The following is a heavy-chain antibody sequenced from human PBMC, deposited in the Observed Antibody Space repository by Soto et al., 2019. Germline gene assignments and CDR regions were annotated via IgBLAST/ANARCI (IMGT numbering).Heavy chain of an antibody. CDR1: GGTESMYVSV. J-gene: IGHJ6*02. V-gene: IGHV4-30-4*08. CDR3: ARDQDLRFLEWPQTYGMDV. Sequence: SGGTESMYVSVWAGTRKTPGKGLEWIGYIYYSGSTYYNPSLKSRVNISGDTSKNQFSLKLSSVTAADTAVYYCARDQDLRFLEWPQTYGMDVWGQGTTVTVSS. D-gene: IGHD3-3*01. CDR2: IYYSGST.